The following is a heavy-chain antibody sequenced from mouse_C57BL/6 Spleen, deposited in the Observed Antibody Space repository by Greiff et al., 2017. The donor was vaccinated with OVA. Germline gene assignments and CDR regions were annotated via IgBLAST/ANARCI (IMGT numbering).Heavy chain of an antibody. CDR1: GYTFTDYY. J-gene: IGHJ2*01. Sequence: VKLMESGAELVRPGASVKLSCKASGYTFTDYYINWVKQRPGQGLEWIARFYPGSGNTYYNEKFKGKATLTAEKASSTAYMQLSSLTYEDSAVYCCARYDYGFDYWGHVTTLTVSS. CDR2: FYPGSGNT. D-gene: IGHD2-4*01. CDR3: ARYDYGFDY. V-gene: IGHV1-76*01.